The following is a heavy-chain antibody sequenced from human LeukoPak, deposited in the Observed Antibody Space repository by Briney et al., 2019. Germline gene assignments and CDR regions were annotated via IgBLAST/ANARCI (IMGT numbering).Heavy chain of an antibody. D-gene: IGHD3-3*01. CDR1: GYTFIGYY. Sequence: ASVKVSCKASGYTFIGYYMHWVRQAPGQGLEWMGWINPNSGGTNYAQKLQGRVTMTTDTSTSTAYMELRSLRSDDTAVYYCARVIRYYDFWSGYPYYFDYWGQGTLVTVSS. V-gene: IGHV1-2*02. J-gene: IGHJ4*02. CDR2: INPNSGGT. CDR3: ARVIRYYDFWSGYPYYFDY.